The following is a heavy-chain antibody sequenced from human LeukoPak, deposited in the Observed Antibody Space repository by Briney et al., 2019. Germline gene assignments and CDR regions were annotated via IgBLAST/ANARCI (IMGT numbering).Heavy chain of an antibody. CDR2: IYYSGST. D-gene: IGHD5-18*01. V-gene: IGHV4-39*07. Sequence: PSETLSLTCTVSGGSININTYYWGWIRQPPGKGLEWIGSIYYSGSTYYNPSLKSRVTISVDTSKNQFSLKLSSVTAADTVVYYCAREGPRPSVDTNYYYYYYMDVWGKGTTVTVS. CDR3: AREGPRPSVDTNYYYYYYMDV. CDR1: GGSININTYY. J-gene: IGHJ6*03.